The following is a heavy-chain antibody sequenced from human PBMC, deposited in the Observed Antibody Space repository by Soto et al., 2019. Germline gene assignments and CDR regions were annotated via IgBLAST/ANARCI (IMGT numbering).Heavy chain of an antibody. CDR1: GYTFTSYD. J-gene: IGHJ6*02. CDR2: MNPNSGNT. V-gene: IGHV1-8*01. CDR3: ARGLGGVERGFLEWFPYYYYYGMDV. D-gene: IGHD3-3*01. Sequence: ASVKVSCKASGYTFTSYDINWVRQATGQGLEWMGWMNPNSGNTGYAQKFQGRVTMTRNNSISKAYMELSSLRSEDTAVYYCARGLGGVERGFLEWFPYYYYYGMDVWGQGTTVTVSS.